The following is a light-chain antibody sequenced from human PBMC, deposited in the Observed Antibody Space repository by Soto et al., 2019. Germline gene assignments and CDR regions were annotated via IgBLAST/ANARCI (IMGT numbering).Light chain of an antibody. CDR1: QSVRSTS. V-gene: IGKV3-20*01. CDR2: GAS. Sequence: DIVLTQSPGTLSLSPGERATLSCRASQSVRSTSLAWYQQKPGQAPSLLLYGASSRATGIPDNFSGGGSGTDCTLAISRLEPEDFAVYYCQHYGSSPPITVGQGTRLEIK. CDR3: QHYGSSPPIT. J-gene: IGKJ5*01.